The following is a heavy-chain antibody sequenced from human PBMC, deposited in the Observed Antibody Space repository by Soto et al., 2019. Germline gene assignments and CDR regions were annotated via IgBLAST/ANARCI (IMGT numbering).Heavy chain of an antibody. V-gene: IGHV6-1*01. CDR2: TYYRSKWYY. Sequence: SQTLSLTCAITGDSVSSNSAGWSWVRQSPSRGLEWLGRTYYRSKWYYEYAVSVRGRITINPDTSKNQYPLQLNSVPPEDTAVYFCARGEQYSGMIFDYWGQGTLVTDSS. D-gene: IGHD1-26*01. CDR1: GDSVSSNSAG. CDR3: ARGEQYSGMIFDY. J-gene: IGHJ4*01.